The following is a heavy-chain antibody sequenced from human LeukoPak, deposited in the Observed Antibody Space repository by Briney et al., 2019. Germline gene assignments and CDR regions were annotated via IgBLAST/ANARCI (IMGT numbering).Heavy chain of an antibody. V-gene: IGHV3-23*01. Sequence: GGSLRLSCAASGFTFSSYAMSWVRQAPGKGLEWVSAISGIGGSTYYADSVKGRFTIFRDNSKNTLYLQMNSLRAEDTAVYYCTRDGDTTMVGGYYYYMDVWSKGTTVTVSS. J-gene: IGHJ6*03. CDR3: TRDGDTTMVGGYYYYMDV. D-gene: IGHD5-18*01. CDR2: ISGIGGST. CDR1: GFTFSSYA.